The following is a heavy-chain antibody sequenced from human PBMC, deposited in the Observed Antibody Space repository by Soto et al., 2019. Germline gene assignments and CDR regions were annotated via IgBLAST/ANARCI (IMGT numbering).Heavy chain of an antibody. CDR1: GFTFSSYS. J-gene: IGHJ4*02. Sequence: EVQLVESGGGLAQPGGSLRLSCVASGFTFSSYSINWIRQAPGKGPEWVSWISPAGNSVDYTDSVKGRFTISRDNAENSLYLEMNRPRDQDTAVYYCVGDHLWAFEYWGQGTLVTVSS. CDR2: ISPAGNSV. CDR3: VGDHLWAFEY. D-gene: IGHD3-16*01. V-gene: IGHV3-48*02.